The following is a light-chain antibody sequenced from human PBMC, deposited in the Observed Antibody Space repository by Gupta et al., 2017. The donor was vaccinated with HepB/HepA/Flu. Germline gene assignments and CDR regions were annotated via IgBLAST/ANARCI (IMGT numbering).Light chain of an antibody. J-gene: IGKJ1*01. V-gene: IGKV4-1*01. CDR1: QSVLYSSNNKNY. Sequence: DIVMTQSPDSLAVSLGERATINCKSSQSVLYSSNNKNYLAWYQHKPGQPPKLLIYWASTRESGVPDRFSGSGSGTDFTLTISSLQAEDVAVYYCQQDYSPPRTFGQGTKVEIK. CDR2: WAS. CDR3: QQDYSPPRT.